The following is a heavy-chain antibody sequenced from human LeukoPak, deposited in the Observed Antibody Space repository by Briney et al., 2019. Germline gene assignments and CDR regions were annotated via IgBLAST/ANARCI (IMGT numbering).Heavy chain of an antibody. CDR2: VNRDGSET. CDR1: GFTLSNRW. V-gene: IGHV3-7*03. J-gene: IGHJ6*02. Sequence: PGGSLGLSCAASGFTLSNRWMTWVRQVPGRGPEWVANVNRDGSETYYLDSVKGRFTISKDNAKNSLYLQMNSLRAEDTALYHCARNNGMDVWGRGTTVIVSS. CDR3: ARNNGMDV.